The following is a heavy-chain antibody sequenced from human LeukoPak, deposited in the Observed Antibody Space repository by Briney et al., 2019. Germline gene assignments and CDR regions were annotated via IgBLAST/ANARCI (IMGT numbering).Heavy chain of an antibody. CDR3: ARGSGYSYAPY. Sequence: SVKVSCKASGYTFTGYYMHWVRQAPGQGLEWMGGIIPIFGTANYAQKFQGRVTITADESTSTAYMELSSLRSEDTAVYYCARGSGYSYAPYWGQGTLVTVSS. V-gene: IGHV1-69*13. CDR2: IIPIFGTA. D-gene: IGHD5-18*01. J-gene: IGHJ4*02. CDR1: GYTFTGYY.